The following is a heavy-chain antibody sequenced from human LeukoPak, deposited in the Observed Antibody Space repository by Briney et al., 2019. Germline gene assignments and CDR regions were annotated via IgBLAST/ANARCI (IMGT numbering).Heavy chain of an antibody. CDR1: GFTFSSYW. CDR2: IKQDGSEK. J-gene: IGHJ4*02. D-gene: IGHD3-22*01. Sequence: GGSLGLSCAASGFTFSSYWMSWVRQAPGKGLEWVANIKQDGSEKYYVDSVKGRFTISRDNAKNSLYLQMNSLRAEDTAVYYCARVGDYCDSSVPSYYFDYWGQGTLVTVSS. CDR3: ARVGDYCDSSVPSYYFDY. V-gene: IGHV3-7*01.